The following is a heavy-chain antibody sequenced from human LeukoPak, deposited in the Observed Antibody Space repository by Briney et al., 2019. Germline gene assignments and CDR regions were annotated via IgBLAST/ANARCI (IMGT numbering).Heavy chain of an antibody. CDR1: GFTFSSYS. J-gene: IGHJ4*02. CDR3: ARVVPIVMTFDY. CDR2: ISSSSGHI. Sequence: GGSLRLSCVASGFTFSSYSMNWVRQAPGKGLEWVSSISSSSGHIYDAASVKGRFTISRDNAKNSLYLQMNSLRDEDTAVYYCARVVPIVMTFDYWGQGTLVTVSS. V-gene: IGHV3-21*01. D-gene: IGHD2-2*01.